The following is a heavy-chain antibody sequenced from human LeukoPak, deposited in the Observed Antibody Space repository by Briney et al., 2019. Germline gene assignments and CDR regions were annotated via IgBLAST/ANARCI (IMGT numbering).Heavy chain of an antibody. V-gene: IGHV1-2*06. CDR1: GYTFTGYY. CDR3: AREVVNRGFDY. J-gene: IGHJ4*02. Sequence: ASVKVSCXASGYTFTGYYMHWVRQAPGQGLEWMGRINPNSGGTNYAQKFQGRVTMTRDTSISTAYMELSRLRSDDTAVYYCAREVVNRGFDYWGQGTLVTVSS. CDR2: INPNSGGT. D-gene: IGHD4-23*01.